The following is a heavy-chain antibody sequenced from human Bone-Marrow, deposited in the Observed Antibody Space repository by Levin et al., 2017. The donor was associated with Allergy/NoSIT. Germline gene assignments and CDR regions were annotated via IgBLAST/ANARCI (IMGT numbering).Heavy chain of an antibody. Sequence: GGSLRLSCAASGFTFSSYAMHWVRQAPGKGLEWVAVISYDGSNKYYADSVKGRFTISRDNSKNTLYLQMNSLRAEDTAVYYCARDPRPPHTYYYYGMDVWGQGTTVTVSS. CDR2: ISYDGSNK. V-gene: IGHV3-30*04. J-gene: IGHJ6*02. CDR3: ARDPRPPHTYYYYGMDV. CDR1: GFTFSSYA.